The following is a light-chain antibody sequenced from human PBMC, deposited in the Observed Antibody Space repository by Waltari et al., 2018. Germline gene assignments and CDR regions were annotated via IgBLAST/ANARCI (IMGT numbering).Light chain of an antibody. J-gene: IGKJ1*01. Sequence: DIVMTQSPDSLAVSLGERATINCKSSQSVLYSSSNKSYLTGYQQKPGQAPKLLIYWAATRESGVPDRFSGSGSGTDFTLTISSLQAEDVAVYYCHQYYSTPWTFGQGTKVEIK. CDR3: HQYYSTPWT. CDR2: WAA. CDR1: QSVLYSSSNKSY. V-gene: IGKV4-1*01.